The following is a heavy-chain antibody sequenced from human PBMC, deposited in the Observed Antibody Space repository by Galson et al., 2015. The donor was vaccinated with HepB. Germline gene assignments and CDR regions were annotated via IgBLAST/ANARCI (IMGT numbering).Heavy chain of an antibody. CDR2: ISYDGSNK. CDR1: SSYG. V-gene: IGHV3-30*18. J-gene: IGHJ6*02. Sequence: SSYGMHWVRQAPGKGLEWVAVISYDGSNKYYADSVKGRFTISRDNSKNTLYLQMNSLRAEDTAVYYCAKDRDSDILTAGMDVWGQGTTVTVSS. D-gene: IGHD3-9*01. CDR3: AKDRDSDILTAGMDV.